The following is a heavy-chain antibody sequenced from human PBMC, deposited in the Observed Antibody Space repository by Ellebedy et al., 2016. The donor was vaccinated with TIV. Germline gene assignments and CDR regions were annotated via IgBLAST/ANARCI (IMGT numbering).Heavy chain of an antibody. Sequence: LSLTCTVSGGSISSYYWSWVRQAPGKGLEWVSGISWNSGSIGYADSVKGRFTISRDNAKNSLYLQMNSLRAEDTALYYCAKDYTGEGLDYWGQGTLVTVSS. CDR1: GGSISSYY. CDR3: AKDYTGEGLDY. J-gene: IGHJ4*02. CDR2: ISWNSGSI. V-gene: IGHV3-9*01. D-gene: IGHD3-16*01.